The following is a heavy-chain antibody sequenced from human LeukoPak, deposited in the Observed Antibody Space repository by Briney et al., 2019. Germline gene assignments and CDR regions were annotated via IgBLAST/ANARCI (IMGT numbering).Heavy chain of an antibody. J-gene: IGHJ4*02. CDR2: IYYSGST. CDR1: GGSISSSSYY. Sequence: SETLSLTCTVSGGSISSSSYYWGWIRQPPGKGLEWIGSIYYSGSTYYNPSLKSRVTMSVDTSKNQFSLKLSSVTAADTAVYYCARYYYGSGSYYYFDSWGQGTLVTVSS. CDR3: ARYYYGSGSYYYFDS. V-gene: IGHV4-39*01. D-gene: IGHD3-10*01.